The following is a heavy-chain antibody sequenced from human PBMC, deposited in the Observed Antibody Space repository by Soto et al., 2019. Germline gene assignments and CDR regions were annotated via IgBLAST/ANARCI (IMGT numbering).Heavy chain of an antibody. V-gene: IGHV3-48*02. CDR2: ITSRSSSI. J-gene: IGHJ4*02. D-gene: IGHD3-16*01. CDR3: ARDLARGH. CDR1: GFTFSSYA. Sequence: EVQLLESGGGLVQPGGSLRLSCAASGFTFSSYAMSWVRQAPGKGLEWVSYITSRSSSIYYADSVKGRFTISRDNAKNSLYLQMNSLRDEDTAVYYCARDLARGHWGQGTLVTVSS.